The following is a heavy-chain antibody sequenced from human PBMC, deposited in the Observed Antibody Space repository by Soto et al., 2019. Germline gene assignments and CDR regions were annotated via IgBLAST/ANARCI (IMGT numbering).Heavy chain of an antibody. D-gene: IGHD1-1*01. CDR2: ISSNGGST. V-gene: IGHV3-64D*06. Sequence: HLGGSLRLSCSASGFTFSSYAMHWVRQAPGKGLEYVSAISSNGGSTYYADSVKGRFIISRDNSKNTLYLQMSSLRAEDTAVYYCVKELKMEPSTLDYWGQRTLVTVSS. CDR3: VKELKMEPSTLDY. CDR1: GFTFSSYA. J-gene: IGHJ4*02.